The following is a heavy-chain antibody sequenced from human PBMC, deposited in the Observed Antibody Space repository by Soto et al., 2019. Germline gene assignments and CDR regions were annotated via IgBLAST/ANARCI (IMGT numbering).Heavy chain of an antibody. D-gene: IGHD5-18*01. CDR1: GLTFSSYW. CDR3: ARARSRGYNYGYCLDY. Sequence: PGGSLRLSCAASGLTFSSYWMSWVRQAPGKGLEWVANIKQDGSEKYYVDSVKGRFTISRDNANISLFLQMNSLRAEDTAVYYCARARSRGYNYGYCLDYWGQGTLVTVSS. V-gene: IGHV3-7*01. J-gene: IGHJ4*02. CDR2: IKQDGSEK.